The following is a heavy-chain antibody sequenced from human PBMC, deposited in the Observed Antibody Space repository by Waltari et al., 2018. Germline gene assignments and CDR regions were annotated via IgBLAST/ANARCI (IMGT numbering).Heavy chain of an antibody. CDR2: IYYSGST. CDR3: ARSSGTTGTTSFGY. CDR1: GGSISRYY. Sequence: QVQLQESGPGLVKPSETLSLTCTVSGGSISRYYWSWIRQPPGKGLEWIGYIYYSGSTNYNPSLKSRVTISVDTSKNQFSLKLSSVTAADTAVYYCARSSGTTGTTSFGYWGQGTLVTVSS. J-gene: IGHJ4*02. D-gene: IGHD1-1*01. V-gene: IGHV4-59*01.